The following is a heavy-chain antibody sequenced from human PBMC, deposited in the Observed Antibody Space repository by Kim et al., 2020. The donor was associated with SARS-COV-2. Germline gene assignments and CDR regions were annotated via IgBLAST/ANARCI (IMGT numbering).Heavy chain of an antibody. CDR2: IYYSGST. Sequence: SETLSLTCTVSGGSISSSSYYWAWIRQPPGKGLEWIGSIYYSGSTYYNPSLKSRVAISVDTSKNQFSLKLTSVTAADTAVYYCARYPRQGSYYSDYWGQGTLVTVSS. D-gene: IGHD6-6*01. V-gene: IGHV4-39*01. CDR1: GGSISSSSYY. J-gene: IGHJ4*02. CDR3: ARYPRQGSYYSDY.